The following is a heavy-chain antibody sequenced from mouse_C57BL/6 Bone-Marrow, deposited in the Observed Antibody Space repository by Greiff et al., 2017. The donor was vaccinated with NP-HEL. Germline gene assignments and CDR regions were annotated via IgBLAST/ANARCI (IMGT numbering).Heavy chain of an antibody. CDR3: ARGGYDGDWAMDY. CDR1: GYTFTDYY. Sequence: VQLQQSGPELVKPGASVKISCKASGYTFTDYYMNWVKQSHGKSLEWIGDINPNNGGTSYNQKFKGKATLTVDKSSSTAYMELRSLTSEDSAVYYCARGGYDGDWAMDYWGQGTSVTVSS. J-gene: IGHJ4*01. D-gene: IGHD2-2*01. CDR2: INPNNGGT. V-gene: IGHV1-26*01.